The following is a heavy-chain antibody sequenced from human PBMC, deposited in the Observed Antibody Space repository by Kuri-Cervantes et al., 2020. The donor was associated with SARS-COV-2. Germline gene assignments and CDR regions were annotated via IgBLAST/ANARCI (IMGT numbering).Heavy chain of an antibody. V-gene: IGHV3-21*01. Sequence: GESLKISCAASGFTFSSYAMSWVRQAPGKGLEWVSSISSSSSYIYYADSVKGRFTISRDNAKNSLYLQMNSLRAEDTAVYYCARGELGISDYWGQGTLVTVSS. D-gene: IGHD7-27*01. CDR3: ARGELGISDY. CDR1: GFTFSSYA. CDR2: ISSSSSYI. J-gene: IGHJ4*02.